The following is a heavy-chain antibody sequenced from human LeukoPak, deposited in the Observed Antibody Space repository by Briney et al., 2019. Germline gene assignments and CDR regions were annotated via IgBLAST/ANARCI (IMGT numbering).Heavy chain of an antibody. V-gene: IGHV3-74*01. CDR2: IASDGSST. J-gene: IGHJ4*02. D-gene: IGHD4-23*01. CDR1: GFTFSSYW. CDR3: ARGRPHGNDY. Sequence: GGSLRLSCAASGFTFSSYWMNWVRHAPGKGLAWVSRIASDGSSTTYADSVKGRFSISRDNAKNTLYLQMNSLRVEDTAVYYCARGRPHGNDYWGQGTLVTVSS.